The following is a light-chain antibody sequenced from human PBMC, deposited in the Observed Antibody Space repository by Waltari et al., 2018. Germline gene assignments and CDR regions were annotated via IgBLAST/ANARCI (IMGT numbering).Light chain of an antibody. Sequence: EIVMTQSTPTLSVSQGERATLPCRASQSVSTNLAWYQQKPGQAPRLLMYVASTRSTDIPARFSGSGSGTEFTLTISSLQPEDFAIYYCQQYNNSTPQAAFGKGTKLVIK. J-gene: IGKJ2*01. V-gene: IGKV3-15*01. CDR1: QSVSTN. CDR3: QQYNNSTPQAA. CDR2: VAS.